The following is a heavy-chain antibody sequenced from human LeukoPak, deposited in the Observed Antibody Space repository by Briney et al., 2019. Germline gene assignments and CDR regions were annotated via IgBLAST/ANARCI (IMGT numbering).Heavy chain of an antibody. Sequence: ASVKVSCKASGYTFTGDYMHWVRQAPGQGLEWMGWINPNSGGTNYAQKFQGRVTMTRDTSISTAYMELSRLRSDDTAVYYCARELGSITMIVVSHHFDYWGQGTLVTVSS. D-gene: IGHD3-22*01. J-gene: IGHJ4*02. V-gene: IGHV1-2*02. CDR2: INPNSGGT. CDR3: ARELGSITMIVVSHHFDY. CDR1: GYTFTGDY.